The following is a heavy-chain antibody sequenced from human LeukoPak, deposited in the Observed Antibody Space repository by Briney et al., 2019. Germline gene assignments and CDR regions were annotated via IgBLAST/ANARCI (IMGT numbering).Heavy chain of an antibody. D-gene: IGHD6-19*01. V-gene: IGHV3-48*03. J-gene: IGHJ4*02. CDR2: ISSSGSTI. CDR3: ARDKPLVGAVAFDY. Sequence: PGRSLRLSCAPSGVTLSSYEMNWVRPAPGKGLEWVSYISSSGSTIYYADSVKGRFTISRDNAKISLYLQMNSLRAEDTAVYYCARDKPLVGAVAFDYWGRGTLVSVSS. CDR1: GVTLSSYE.